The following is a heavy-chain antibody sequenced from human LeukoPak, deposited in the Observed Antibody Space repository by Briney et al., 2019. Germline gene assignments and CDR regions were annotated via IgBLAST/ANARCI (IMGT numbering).Heavy chain of an antibody. J-gene: IGHJ6*03. V-gene: IGHV3-15*01. CDR2: IKSKTGGGTT. CDR1: GFTFSNAW. CDR3: TTGITMVRGVMKDYYYYMDV. D-gene: IGHD3-10*01. Sequence: PGGSLRLSCAASGFTFSNAWMSWVRQAPGKGLEWVGRIKSKTGGGTTDYAAPVKGRFTISRDDSKNTLYLQMNSLKTEDTAVYYCTTGITMVRGVMKDYYYYMDVWGKGTTVTISS.